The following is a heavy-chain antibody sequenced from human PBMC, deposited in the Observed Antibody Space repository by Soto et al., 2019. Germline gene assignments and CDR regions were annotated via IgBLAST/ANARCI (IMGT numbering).Heavy chain of an antibody. CDR1: LFSLTTSGMC. Sequence: XGPTLLTPTQTLPLTCTFSLFSLTTSGMCVSWIRQPPGKALEWLARIDWDDDKFYSTSLKTRLTISKDTSKNQVVLTMTNMDPVDTATYYCARSGGVTGDAFGFWGQGTMVTVPS. CDR3: ARSGGVTGDAFGF. V-gene: IGHV2-70*17. J-gene: IGHJ3*01. D-gene: IGHD3-10*01. CDR2: IDWDDDK.